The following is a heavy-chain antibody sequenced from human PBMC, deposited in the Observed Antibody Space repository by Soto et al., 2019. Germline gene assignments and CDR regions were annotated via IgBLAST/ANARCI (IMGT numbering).Heavy chain of an antibody. Sequence: GASVKVSCKASGYTFTSYAIHWVRQAHGQRLEWMGWINAGNGNTKYSQKFQGRVTITRDTSASTAYMELSSLRSEDTAVYYCARGVPLTNGVWPPPEFDYWGQGTLVTVSS. V-gene: IGHV1-3*01. CDR2: INAGNGNT. CDR3: ARGVPLTNGVWPPPEFDY. D-gene: IGHD2-8*01. J-gene: IGHJ4*02. CDR1: GYTFTSYA.